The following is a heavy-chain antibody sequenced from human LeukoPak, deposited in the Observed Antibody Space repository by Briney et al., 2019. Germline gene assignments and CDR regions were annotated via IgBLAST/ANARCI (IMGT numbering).Heavy chain of an antibody. Sequence: GGSLRLSCAASGFTFSDSPMHWVRQASGRGLEWVGRITNKANSYATAYAESVKGRFTISRDDSENTAYLQMNSLQTEDTAVYYCTRLPTLKTFDYWGQGILVTVSS. CDR3: TRLPTLKTFDY. V-gene: IGHV3-73*01. CDR2: ITNKANSYAT. D-gene: IGHD4-17*01. CDR1: GFTFSDSP. J-gene: IGHJ4*02.